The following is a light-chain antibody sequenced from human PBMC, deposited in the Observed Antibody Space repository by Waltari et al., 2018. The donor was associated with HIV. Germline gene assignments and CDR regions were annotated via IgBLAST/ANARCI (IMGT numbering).Light chain of an antibody. J-gene: IGLJ3*02. CDR2: EVT. CDR1: SSDIGAYDS. CDR3: SSYGDSLRVL. Sequence: QSALTQPPSASGALGQSVTLSCTGSSSDIGAYDSVSWFQQHPRSAPKRLLYEVTRRPSTVSDRFSGSRSGSTAFLTVAGLQPDDEATYFCSSYGDSLRVLFGGGTNVTVL. V-gene: IGLV2-8*01.